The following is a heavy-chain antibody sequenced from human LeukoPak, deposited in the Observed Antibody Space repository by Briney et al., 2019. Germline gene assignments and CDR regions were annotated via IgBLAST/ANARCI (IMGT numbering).Heavy chain of an antibody. CDR2: IIPIFGTA. J-gene: IGHJ5*02. CDR3: ARHYGDYVVGNWFDP. Sequence: SVKVSCRASGGTFSSHAISWVRQAPGQGLEWMGGIIPIFGTANYAQKFQGRVTITADESTSTAYMELSSLRSEDTAVYYCARHYGDYVVGNWFDPWGQGTLVTVSS. V-gene: IGHV1-69*01. CDR1: GGTFSSHA. D-gene: IGHD4-17*01.